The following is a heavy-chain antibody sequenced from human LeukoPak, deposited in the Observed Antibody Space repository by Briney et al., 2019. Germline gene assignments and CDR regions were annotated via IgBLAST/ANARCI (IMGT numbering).Heavy chain of an antibody. CDR3: ARGVVDCSGGSCYPTAHFDY. Sequence: ASVKVSCKASGYTFTSYDINWVRQATGQGLEWMGWMNPNSGNTGYAQKFQGRVTMTRNTSISTAYMELSSLRSEDTAVYYCARGVVDCSGGSCYPTAHFDYWGQGTLVTVSS. V-gene: IGHV1-8*01. CDR2: MNPNSGNT. D-gene: IGHD2-15*01. CDR1: GYTFTSYD. J-gene: IGHJ4*02.